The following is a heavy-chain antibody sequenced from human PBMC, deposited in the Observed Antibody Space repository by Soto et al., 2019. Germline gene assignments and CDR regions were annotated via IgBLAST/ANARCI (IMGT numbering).Heavy chain of an antibody. Sequence: DVQLVESGGGLVQPGGSLRLSCAASGFTFSDHYMDWVRHAPWKGLEWVGRTRNKVTGYTTEYAASVKGRFTISRDDSKNSLYLQMNSLKTEDTAVYYCARDQYCGRSNCYRTGMDVWGQGTTVTVYS. V-gene: IGHV3-72*01. J-gene: IGHJ6*02. D-gene: IGHD2-2*01. CDR3: ARDQYCGRSNCYRTGMDV. CDR1: GFTFSDHY. CDR2: TRNKVTGYTT.